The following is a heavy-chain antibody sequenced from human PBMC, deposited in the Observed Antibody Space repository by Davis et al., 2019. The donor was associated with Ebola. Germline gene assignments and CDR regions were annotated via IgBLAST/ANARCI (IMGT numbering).Heavy chain of an antibody. D-gene: IGHD3-3*01. J-gene: IGHJ4*02. Sequence: LSLTCAVYGGSFSDYYMSWIRQAPGKGLEWVSYISSSGSTIYYADSVKGRFTISRDNAKNSLYLQMNSLRAEDTAVYYCARSYYDFWSAYYNFDYWGQGTLVTVSS. CDR1: GGSFSDYY. CDR2: ISSSGSTI. CDR3: ARSYYDFWSAYYNFDY. V-gene: IGHV3-11*04.